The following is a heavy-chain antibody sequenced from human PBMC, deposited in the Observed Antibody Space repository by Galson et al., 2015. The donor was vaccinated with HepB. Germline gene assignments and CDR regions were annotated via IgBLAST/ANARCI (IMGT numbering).Heavy chain of an antibody. CDR2: IDPSDSYT. J-gene: IGHJ5*02. CDR1: GYNFTSYW. Sequence: QSGAEVKKPGESLRISCKGSGYNFTSYWISWVRQMPGKGLEWMGRIDPSDSYTDYSPSFQGHVTISTDKSISTAYLQWSSLKASDTAMYYCARDIVVVPAPIPDWFDPWGQGTLVTVSS. CDR3: ARDIVVVPAPIPDWFDP. V-gene: IGHV5-10-1*01. D-gene: IGHD2-2*02.